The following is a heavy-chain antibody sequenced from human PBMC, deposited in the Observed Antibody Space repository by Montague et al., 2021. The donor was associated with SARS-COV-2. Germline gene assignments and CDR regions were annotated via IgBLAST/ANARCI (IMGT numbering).Heavy chain of an antibody. J-gene: IGHJ4*02. CDR2: IYWDDDR. V-gene: IGHV2-5*02. D-gene: IGHD7-27*01. Sequence: PALVKPTQTLTLTCTFSGFSLSTTGAGVGWIRQPPGKALEWLALIYWDDDRRYSPSLKSRLTITKDTSKNQVVLTMTNMDPVDTATYFCARNWAYFDYWGQGALVTVSS. CDR1: GFSLSTTGAG. CDR3: ARNWAYFDY.